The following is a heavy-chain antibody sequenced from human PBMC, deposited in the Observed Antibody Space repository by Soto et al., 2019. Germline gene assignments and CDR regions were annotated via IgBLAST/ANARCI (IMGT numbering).Heavy chain of an antibody. V-gene: IGHV4-59*01. CDR2: IYYSGST. D-gene: IGHD2-8*01. CDR1: GGSISSYY. CDR3: VRAVQYCTSGVCYTSDNWFDP. Sequence: QVQLQESGPGLVKPSETLSLTCTVSGGSISSYYWSWIRQPPGKGLEWIGYIYYSGSTNYNPSLKSRVTISVDTSKNQFSLKLSSVTAADTAVYYCVRAVQYCTSGVCYTSDNWFDPWGQGTLVTVSS. J-gene: IGHJ5*02.